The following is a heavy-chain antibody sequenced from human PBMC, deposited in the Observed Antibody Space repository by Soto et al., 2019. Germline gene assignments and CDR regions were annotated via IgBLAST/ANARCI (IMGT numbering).Heavy chain of an antibody. CDR1: GFTFSSHA. D-gene: IGHD1-26*01. CDR3: ARDDEGGSDCDLGY. J-gene: IGHJ4*02. CDR2: ISSDGSNK. V-gene: IGHV3-30-3*01. Sequence: QVQLVESGGGVVQPGRSLRLSCAVSGFTFSSHAMHWVRQAPGKGLEWVTLISSDGSNKYYADSVKGRFTTSRDNSKNPMYLQMNSVRVEDTAVYYCARDDEGGSDCDLGYWGQGALVTVSS.